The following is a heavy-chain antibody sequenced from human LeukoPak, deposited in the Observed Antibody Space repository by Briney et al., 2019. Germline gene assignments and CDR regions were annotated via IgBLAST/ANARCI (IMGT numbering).Heavy chain of an antibody. J-gene: IGHJ4*02. D-gene: IGHD6-6*01. CDR1: GFTFSSYW. CDR3: ASEIPYSSSSPGALDY. V-gene: IGHV3-7*01. CDR2: IMQDGSEK. Sequence: GGSLRLSCAASGFTFSSYWMSWVRQAPGKGLEWVANIMQDGSEKYYVDSVKGRFTISRDNAKNSLYLQMNSLRAEDTAVYYCASEIPYSSSSPGALDYWGQGTLVTVSS.